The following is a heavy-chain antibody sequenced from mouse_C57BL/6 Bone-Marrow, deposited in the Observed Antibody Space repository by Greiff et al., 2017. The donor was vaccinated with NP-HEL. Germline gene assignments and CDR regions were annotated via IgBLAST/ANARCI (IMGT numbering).Heavy chain of an antibody. D-gene: IGHD4-1*01. Sequence: QVTLKVCGPGLLQPSQTLSLTCSFSGFSLSTFGMGVGWIRQPSGLGLEWLAHIWWDDDKYYNPALKSRLTISKDTSKNQVFLKIANVDTADTATYYCARPHWDDWYFDVWGTGTTVTVSS. CDR1: GFSLSTFGMG. J-gene: IGHJ1*03. CDR3: ARPHWDDWYFDV. CDR2: IWWDDDK. V-gene: IGHV8-8*01.